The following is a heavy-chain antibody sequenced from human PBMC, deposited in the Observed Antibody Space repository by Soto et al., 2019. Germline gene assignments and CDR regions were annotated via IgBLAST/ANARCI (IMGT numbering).Heavy chain of an antibody. CDR1: GFTFSSYA. CDR3: ASLTYYDILTRRRSSSHVRTSQNYYYGMDV. V-gene: IGHV3-30-3*01. D-gene: IGHD3-9*01. J-gene: IGHJ6*02. CDR2: ISYDGSNK. Sequence: QVQLVESGGGVVQPGRSLRLSCAASGFTFSSYAMHWVRQAPGKGLEWAAVISYDGSNKYYADSVKGRFTISRDNYKNTPYLQMNSVIAQDTAVYYCASLTYYDILTRRRSSSHVRTSQNYYYGMDVWGQGTTVTVSS.